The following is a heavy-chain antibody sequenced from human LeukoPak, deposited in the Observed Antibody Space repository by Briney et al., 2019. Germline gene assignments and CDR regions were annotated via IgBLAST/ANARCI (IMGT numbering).Heavy chain of an antibody. CDR2: ISYDGSDK. Sequence: GGSLRLSCAASGFTFNNYGIHWVRQAPGKGLEWVAVISYDGSDKYYADSVRGRFTISRDNSKNTLYLQMNSLRAEDTAVYYCARDQADSYGRWGFDYWGQGTLVTVSS. D-gene: IGHD5-18*01. CDR3: ARDQADSYGRWGFDY. CDR1: GFTFNNYG. J-gene: IGHJ4*02. V-gene: IGHV3-30*03.